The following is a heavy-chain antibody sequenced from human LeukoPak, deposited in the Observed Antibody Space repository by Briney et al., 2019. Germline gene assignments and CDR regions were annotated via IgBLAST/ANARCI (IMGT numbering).Heavy chain of an antibody. D-gene: IGHD3-22*01. CDR3: ARAGSYYDLTLFDY. Sequence: SQTLSLTCALSGDSLSSNSAAWDWVRQSPSRGLEWLGSTYYRSKWYNDYAVSVKSRITINPDTSKNQFSLQLNSVTPEDTAVYYCARAGSYYDLTLFDYWGQGTLVTVSS. CDR2: TYYRSKWYN. J-gene: IGHJ4*02. CDR1: GDSLSSNSAA. V-gene: IGHV6-1*01.